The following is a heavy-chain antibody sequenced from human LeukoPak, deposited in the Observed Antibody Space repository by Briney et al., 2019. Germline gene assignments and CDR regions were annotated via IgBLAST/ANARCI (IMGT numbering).Heavy chain of an antibody. V-gene: IGHV3-53*04. CDR3: ARGGDSSGPDAFDI. CDR1: GFTFSSYS. J-gene: IGHJ3*02. D-gene: IGHD3-22*01. CDR2: IYSGGST. Sequence: GGSLRLSCAASGFTFSSYSMNWVRQAPGKGLEWVSVIYSGGSTYYADSVKGRFTISRHNSKNTLYLQMNSLRAEDTAVYYCARGGDSSGPDAFDIWGQGTMVTVSS.